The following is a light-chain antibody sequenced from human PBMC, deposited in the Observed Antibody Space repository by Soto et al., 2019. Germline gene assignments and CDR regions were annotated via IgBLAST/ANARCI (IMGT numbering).Light chain of an antibody. V-gene: IGKV3-20*01. CDR2: GTS. CDR3: QQYGNWVPFT. Sequence: EIVLTQSPGTLSLSPGETATLSCRSSQSVISSYLAWYQQKPGQPPRLLIFGTSIRATGIPDRISGSGSGTDFSLTVSRLEPADLAVYCCQQYGNWVPFTFGQGTKLEIK. CDR1: QSVISSY. J-gene: IGKJ2*01.